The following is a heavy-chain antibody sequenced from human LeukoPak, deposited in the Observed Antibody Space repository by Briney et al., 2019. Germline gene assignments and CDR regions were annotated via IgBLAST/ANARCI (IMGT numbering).Heavy chain of an antibody. CDR1: GGSISGYY. CDR3: ARATPHYDILTGYYPNWFDP. D-gene: IGHD3-9*01. J-gene: IGHJ5*02. CDR2: IYYSGST. V-gene: IGHV4-59*01. Sequence: SETLSLTCTVSGGSISGYYWSWIRQPPGKGLEWIGYIYYSGSTKYNPSLKSRVTISVDTSKNQFSLKLSSVTAADTAVYYCARATPHYDILTGYYPNWFDPWGQGTLVTVSS.